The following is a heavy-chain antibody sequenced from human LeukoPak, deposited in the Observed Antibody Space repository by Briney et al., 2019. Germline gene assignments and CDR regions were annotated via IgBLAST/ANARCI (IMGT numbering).Heavy chain of an antibody. CDR1: GYTFTSYD. CDR2: MNPNSGNT. Sequence: ASVKVSCKASGYTFTSYDINWVRQATGQGLEWMGWMNPNSGNTGYAQKFQGRVTMTRNTSISTAYMELSSLRSEDTAVYYCARLKVSSGWYSSHYYYYMDVWGKGTTVTISS. V-gene: IGHV1-8*01. J-gene: IGHJ6*03. D-gene: IGHD6-19*01. CDR3: ARLKVSSGWYSSHYYYYMDV.